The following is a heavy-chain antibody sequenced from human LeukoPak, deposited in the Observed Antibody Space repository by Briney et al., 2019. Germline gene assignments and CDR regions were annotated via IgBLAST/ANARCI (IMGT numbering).Heavy chain of an antibody. CDR2: ISGDGSST. CDR1: GFTFSSYW. D-gene: IGHD2-2*01. Sequence: GGSLRLSCAASGFTFSSYWMHWVRQVPGKGLLWVSRISGDGSSTTYAASVKGRFTISRDNAKNTLYLQMNSLGAEDTAVYYCARTRDIVVVPVAPLDYWGQGTLVTVSS. J-gene: IGHJ4*02. V-gene: IGHV3-74*01. CDR3: ARTRDIVVVPVAPLDY.